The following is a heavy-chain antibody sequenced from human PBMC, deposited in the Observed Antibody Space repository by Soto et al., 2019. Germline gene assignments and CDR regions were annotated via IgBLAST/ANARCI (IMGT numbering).Heavy chain of an antibody. J-gene: IGHJ4*02. Sequence: QVQLVESGGGVVQPGRSLRLSCAASGFTFSTYGMHWVRQPPGKGLEWVAVISSDGKSEHYADPVKGRFSISRDNSKNTLSLQMDRVRVEDTAVYYCAKTITAYSGDSRGRGALVDYWGQGTLVTVSS. CDR3: AKTITAYSGDSRGRGALVDY. D-gene: IGHD3-22*01. V-gene: IGHV3-30*18. CDR1: GFTFSTYG. CDR2: ISSDGKSE.